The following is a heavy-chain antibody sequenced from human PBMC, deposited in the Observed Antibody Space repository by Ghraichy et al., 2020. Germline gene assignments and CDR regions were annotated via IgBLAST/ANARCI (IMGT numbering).Heavy chain of an antibody. V-gene: IGHV1-69*06. J-gene: IGHJ6*03. Sequence: SVKVSCKASGGTFSSYAISWVRQAPGQGLEWMGGIIPIFGTANYAQKFQGRVTITADKSTSTAYMELSSLRSEDTAVYYCARGTYSGYDNAYYYYYMDVWGKGTTVTVSS. CDR3: ARGTYSGYDNAYYYYYMDV. CDR2: IIPIFGTA. CDR1: GGTFSSYA. D-gene: IGHD5-12*01.